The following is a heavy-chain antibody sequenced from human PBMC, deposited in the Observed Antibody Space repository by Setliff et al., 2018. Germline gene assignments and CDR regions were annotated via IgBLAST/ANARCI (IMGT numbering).Heavy chain of an antibody. V-gene: IGHV4-39*07. CDR2: INHSGST. J-gene: IGHJ3*02. CDR1: GGSISSGGYY. Sequence: SETLSLTCTVSGGSISSGGYYWSWIRQPPGKGLEWIGEINHSGSTNYNPSLKSRVTIPVDTSKNQFSLKLSSVTAADTAVYYCARGKIRITMIVVPTGGAFDIWGQGTMVTVSS. D-gene: IGHD3-22*01. CDR3: ARGKIRITMIVVPTGGAFDI.